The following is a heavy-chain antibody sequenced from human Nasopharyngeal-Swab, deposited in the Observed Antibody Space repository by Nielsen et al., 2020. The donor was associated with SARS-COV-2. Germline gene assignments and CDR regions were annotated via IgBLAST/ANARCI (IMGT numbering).Heavy chain of an antibody. CDR2: INHSRST. J-gene: IGHJ4*02. CDR3: ARGYHSSSLDY. D-gene: IGHD6-13*01. CDR1: GGSFRGYS. Sequence: SETLSLTFAVYGGSFRGYSWSWIRQPPGKGLEWIGEINHSRSTNYNPSLKSRVTISVDTSKNQFSLKLSSVTAADTAVYYCARGYHSSSLDYWGQGTLVTVSS. V-gene: IGHV4-34*01.